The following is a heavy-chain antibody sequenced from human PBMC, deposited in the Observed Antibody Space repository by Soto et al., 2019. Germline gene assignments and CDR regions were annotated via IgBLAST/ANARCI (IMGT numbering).Heavy chain of an antibody. V-gene: IGHV4-4*02. CDR1: RGSITRTNL. Sequence: PSETLALTCAVSRGSITRTNLWSSGPQPPGKGLEWIGEIYHSGSTNYNPSLNSRVTISVDKSKNQFSLKLSSVTAADTAVYYCARDQSGSSLMDVWGQGTTVTVSS. CDR2: IYHSGST. J-gene: IGHJ6*02. D-gene: IGHD5-12*01. CDR3: ARDQSGSSLMDV.